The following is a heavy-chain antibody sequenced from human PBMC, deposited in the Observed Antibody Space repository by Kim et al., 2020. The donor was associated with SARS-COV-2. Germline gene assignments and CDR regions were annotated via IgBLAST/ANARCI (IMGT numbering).Heavy chain of an antibody. Sequence: GGSLRLSCAASGFTFSSYSMNWVRQAPGKGLEWVSSISSSSSYIYYADSVKGRFTISRDNAKNSLYLQMNSLRAEDTAVYYCARGERSWDTAMVNGLLDYWGQGTLVTVSS. J-gene: IGHJ4*02. CDR2: ISSSSSYI. V-gene: IGHV3-21*01. CDR3: ARGERSWDTAMVNGLLDY. D-gene: IGHD5-18*01. CDR1: GFTFSSYS.